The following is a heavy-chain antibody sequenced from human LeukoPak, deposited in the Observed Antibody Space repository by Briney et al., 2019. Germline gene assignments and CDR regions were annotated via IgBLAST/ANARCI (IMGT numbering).Heavy chain of an antibody. CDR1: GGSISSYY. J-gene: IGHJ5*02. Sequence: SGTLSLTCTVSGGSISSYYWSWIRQPPGKGLEWIGYIYYSGSTNYNPSLESRVTISVDTSKNQFSLKLSSVTAADTAVYYCARAHYGSGSYYLRFDPWGQGTLVTVSS. CDR2: IYYSGST. CDR3: ARAHYGSGSYYLRFDP. V-gene: IGHV4-59*01. D-gene: IGHD3-10*01.